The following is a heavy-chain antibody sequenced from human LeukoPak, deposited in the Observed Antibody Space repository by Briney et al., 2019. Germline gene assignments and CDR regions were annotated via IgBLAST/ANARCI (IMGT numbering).Heavy chain of an antibody. CDR2: IYHSGST. CDR3: ARAAYSGYDRYWYFDL. Sequence: PSQTLSLTCAVSGGSISSGGYSWSWIRQPPGKGLEWIGYIYHSGSTYYNPSLKSRVTISVDRSKNQCSLKLSSVTAADTAVYYCARAAYSGYDRYWYFDLWGRGTLVTVSS. CDR1: GGSISSGGYS. J-gene: IGHJ2*01. V-gene: IGHV4-30-2*01. D-gene: IGHD5-12*01.